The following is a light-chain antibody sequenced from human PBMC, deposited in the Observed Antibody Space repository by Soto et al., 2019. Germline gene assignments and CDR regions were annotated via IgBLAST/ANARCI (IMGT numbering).Light chain of an antibody. V-gene: IGKV1-5*03. CDR3: QQYNSYPL. CDR1: QSISSW. Sequence: DIKMTQSPSTLSASVGDRVTITCRASQSISSWLAWYQQKPGKAPKLLIYKASSVESRVPSRFSGSGSGTEFTLTISSLQPDDFATYYCQQYNSYPLFGQGTKVDI. J-gene: IGKJ1*01. CDR2: KAS.